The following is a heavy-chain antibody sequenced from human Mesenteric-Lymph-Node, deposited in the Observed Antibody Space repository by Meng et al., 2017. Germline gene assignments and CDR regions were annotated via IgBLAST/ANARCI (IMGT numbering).Heavy chain of an antibody. CDR3: ARDQEDYVWGSYRYTRYYGMDV. J-gene: IGHJ6*02. Sequence: GGSLRLTCAASGFPFSSYAMHWVRQAPGKGLEWLAVISDDRSQKYYADSVKGRLTISRDNSKDTLYLQMNSLRAEDTAVYYCARDQEDYVWGSYRYTRYYGMDVWGQGTTVTVSS. D-gene: IGHD3-16*02. CDR1: GFPFSSYA. CDR2: ISDDRSQK. V-gene: IGHV3-30*04.